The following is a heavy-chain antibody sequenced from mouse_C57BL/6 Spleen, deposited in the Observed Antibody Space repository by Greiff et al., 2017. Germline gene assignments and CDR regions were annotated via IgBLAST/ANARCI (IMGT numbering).Heavy chain of an antibody. CDR1: GFTFSSYG. CDR3: ARQSWRAMVTTVFDY. J-gene: IGHJ2*01. CDR2: ISSGGSYT. D-gene: IGHD2-1*01. Sequence: EVKLMESGGDLVKPGGSLKLSCAASGFTFSSYGMSWVRQTPDKRLEWVATISSGGSYTYYPDSVKGRFTISRDNATNTLYLQMSSLKSEDTAMYYGARQSWRAMVTTVFDYWGQGTTLTVSS. V-gene: IGHV5-6*01.